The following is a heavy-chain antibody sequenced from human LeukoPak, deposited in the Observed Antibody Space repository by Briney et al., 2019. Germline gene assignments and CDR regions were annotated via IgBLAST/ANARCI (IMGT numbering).Heavy chain of an antibody. Sequence: SVTLSLTCAVYGGSFSGYYWSWIRQPPGKGLEWIGEINHSGSTNYNPSLKSRVTISVDTSKNQFSLKLSSVTAADTAVYYCDFWAVASKNCSGGSCSTFDYWGQGTLVTVSS. CDR2: INHSGST. J-gene: IGHJ4*02. CDR1: GGSFSGYY. D-gene: IGHD2-15*01. CDR3: DFWAVASKNCSGGSCSTFDY. V-gene: IGHV4-34*01.